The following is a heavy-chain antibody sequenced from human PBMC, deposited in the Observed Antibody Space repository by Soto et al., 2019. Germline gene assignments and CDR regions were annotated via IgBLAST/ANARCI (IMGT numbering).Heavy chain of an antibody. CDR2: LYYSGNT. Sequence: ESLPGTGSSSGWSMSHYYWSWIRQAPGKGLEWIGYLYYSGNTNYNPSLKSRVTMSVDTSKNHFYLTLTSATAADTAVYFCARGGSEGGLDVWGQGTTVTVSS. CDR3: ARGGSEGGLDV. V-gene: IGHV4-59*01. J-gene: IGHJ6*02. D-gene: IGHD3-10*01. CDR1: GWSMSHYY.